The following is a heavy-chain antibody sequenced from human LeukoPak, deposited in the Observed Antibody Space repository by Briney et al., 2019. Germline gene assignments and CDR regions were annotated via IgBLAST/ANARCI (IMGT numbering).Heavy chain of an antibody. CDR2: ISAYNGNT. CDR1: GGTFSSYA. CDR3: ARALDIGDFDY. V-gene: IGHV1-18*01. Sequence: GASVKVSCKASGGTFSSYAISWVRQAPGQGLEWMGWISAYNGNTNYAQKLQGRVTMTTDTSTSTAYMELRSLRSDDTAVYYCARALDIGDFDYWGQGTLVTVSS. D-gene: IGHD3-16*01. J-gene: IGHJ4*02.